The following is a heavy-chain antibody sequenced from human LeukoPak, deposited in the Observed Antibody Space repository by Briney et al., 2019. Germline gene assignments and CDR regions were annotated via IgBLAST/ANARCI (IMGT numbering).Heavy chain of an antibody. CDR1: GFTFSSYV. Sequence: GGSLRLSCAAFGFTFSSYVMHWVRQAPGKGLEWVAVISYDGSNKYYADSVKGRFTISRDNSKNTLYLQMNSLRAEDTAVYYCAKDRVPVWFGEFDYWGRRTLVTVSS. V-gene: IGHV3-30*18. CDR3: AKDRVPVWFGEFDY. J-gene: IGHJ4*02. D-gene: IGHD3-10*01. CDR2: ISYDGSNK.